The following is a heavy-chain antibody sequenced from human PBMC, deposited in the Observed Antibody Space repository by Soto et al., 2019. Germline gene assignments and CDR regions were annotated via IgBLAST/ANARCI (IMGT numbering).Heavy chain of an antibody. D-gene: IGHD3-3*01. Sequence: ASVKVSCKASGYTFTGYYMHWVRQAPGQGLEWMGWINPNSGGTNYAQKFQGWVTMTRGTSISTAYMELSRLRSDDTAVYYCARDTGLTIFGRYYYYGMDVWGQGTTVTVSS. CDR3: ARDTGLTIFGRYYYYGMDV. CDR2: INPNSGGT. CDR1: GYTFTGYY. J-gene: IGHJ6*02. V-gene: IGHV1-2*04.